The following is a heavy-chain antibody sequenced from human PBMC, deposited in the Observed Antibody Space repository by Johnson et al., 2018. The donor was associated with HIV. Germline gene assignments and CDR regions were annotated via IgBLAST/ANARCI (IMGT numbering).Heavy chain of an antibody. CDR1: GFTFDDYT. CDR3: ARGRYAFDI. Sequence: VQLVESGGGLVQPGGSLRLSCAASGFTFDDYTMHWVRQAPGKGLEWVSLISWDGGSTYYADSVKGRFTISRDNSKNSLYLQMNSLRAEDTAVHYCARGRYAFDIWGQGTMVTVSS. V-gene: IGHV3-43*01. J-gene: IGHJ3*02. CDR2: ISWDGGST.